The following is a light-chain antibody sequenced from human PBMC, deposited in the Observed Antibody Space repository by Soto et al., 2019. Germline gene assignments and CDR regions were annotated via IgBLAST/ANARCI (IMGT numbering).Light chain of an antibody. J-gene: IGKJ1*01. V-gene: IGKV3-11*01. Sequence: EIVLTQSPATLSLSPGERATLSCRASQSVSTYFAWYQQKPGQAPRLLIYDASNRATGIPARFSGSGSGTDFTLTISSLEPEDFAISYCQQRSNWPLTFGQGNKVDIK. CDR3: QQRSNWPLT. CDR1: QSVSTY. CDR2: DAS.